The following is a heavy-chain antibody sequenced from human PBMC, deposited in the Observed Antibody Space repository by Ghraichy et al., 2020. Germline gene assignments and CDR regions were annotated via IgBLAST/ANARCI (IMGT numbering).Heavy chain of an antibody. J-gene: IGHJ4*02. Sequence: GVLNISCAASGFTFSSYWMSWVRQAPGKGLEWVANIKQDGSEKYYVDSVKGRFTISRDNAKNSLYLQMNSLRAEDTAVYYCARDSPLGYCSGGSCARDYWGQGTLVTVSS. CDR2: IKQDGSEK. D-gene: IGHD2-15*01. CDR3: ARDSPLGYCSGGSCARDY. CDR1: GFTFSSYW. V-gene: IGHV3-7*03.